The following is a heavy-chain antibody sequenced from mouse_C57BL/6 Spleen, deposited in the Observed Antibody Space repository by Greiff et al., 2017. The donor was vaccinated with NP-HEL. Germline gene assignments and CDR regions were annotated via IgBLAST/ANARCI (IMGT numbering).Heavy chain of an antibody. CDR1: GFNIKDYY. CDR3: ARWEITTVVGGY. D-gene: IGHD1-1*01. CDR2: IDPEDGET. V-gene: IGHV14-2*01. J-gene: IGHJ2*01. Sequence: EVMLVESGAELVKPGASVKLSCTASGFNIKDYYMHWVKQRTEQGLEWIGRIDPEDGETKYAPKFQGKATITADTSSNTAYLQLSSLTSEHTAVYYCARWEITTVVGGYWGQGTTLTVSS.